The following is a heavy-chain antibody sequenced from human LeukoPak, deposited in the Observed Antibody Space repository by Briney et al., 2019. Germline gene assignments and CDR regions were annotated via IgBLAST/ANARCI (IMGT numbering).Heavy chain of an antibody. V-gene: IGHV4-59*01. CDR1: GGSISSYY. CDR3: ARNYQSVGYYYMDV. Sequence: SETLSLTYTVSGGSISSYYWSWIRQPPGKGLEWIGYIYYSGSTNYNPSLKSRVTISVDTSKNQFSLKLSSVTAADTAVYYCARNYQSVGYYYMDVWGKGTTVTVSS. CDR2: IYYSGST. D-gene: IGHD1-7*01. J-gene: IGHJ6*03.